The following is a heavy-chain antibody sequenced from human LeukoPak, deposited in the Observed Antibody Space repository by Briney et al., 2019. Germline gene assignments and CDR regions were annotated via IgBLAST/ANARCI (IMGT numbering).Heavy chain of an antibody. CDR2: IYYSGST. J-gene: IGHJ4*02. D-gene: IGHD3-10*01. CDR3: ARDLYYGSGSH. V-gene: IGHV4-59*12. Sequence: SETLSLTCTVSGGSISSYYWSWIRQPPGKGLEWIGYIYYSGSTNYNPSLKSRVTISVDTSKNQFSLKLSSVTAADTAVYYCARDLYYGSGSHWGQGTLVTVSS. CDR1: GGSISSYY.